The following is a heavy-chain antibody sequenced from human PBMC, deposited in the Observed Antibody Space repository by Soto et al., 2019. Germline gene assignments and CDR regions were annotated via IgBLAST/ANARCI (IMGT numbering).Heavy chain of an antibody. Sequence: LSLTCTVSSGSISSYNWNWVRQPPGKGLEWIGFINYSGSTHYNPSLKSRVTISLDTSKNQFSLKLNSVTAADTAVYYCARENYYDLDYWGPGXLVTVYS. CDR3: ARENYYDLDY. V-gene: IGHV4-59*01. CDR1: SGSISSYN. J-gene: IGHJ4*02. CDR2: INYSGST. D-gene: IGHD3-22*01.